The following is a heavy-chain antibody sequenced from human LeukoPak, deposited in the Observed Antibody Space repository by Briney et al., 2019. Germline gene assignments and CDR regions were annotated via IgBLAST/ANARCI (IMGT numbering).Heavy chain of an antibody. D-gene: IGHD1-26*01. Sequence: GGSLRPSCAVSGLTFSPYEMNWVRQASGKGLEWVSYISSTDTKYYADSVKGRFTISRDNSKNTLYLRMNSLRAEDTAVYYCAKGYGWEASYYYYYMDVWGKGTTVTISS. CDR2: ISSTDTK. CDR3: AKGYGWEASYYYYYMDV. CDR1: GLTFSPYE. J-gene: IGHJ6*03. V-gene: IGHV3-48*03.